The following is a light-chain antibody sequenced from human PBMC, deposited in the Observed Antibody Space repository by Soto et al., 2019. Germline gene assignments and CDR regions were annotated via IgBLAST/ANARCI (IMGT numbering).Light chain of an antibody. V-gene: IGKV2D-29*01. J-gene: IGKJ2*01. Sequence: DIVMTQTPLSLSVTPGQPASISCKSSQSLLHSDGKTYFYWYMQKPGQPPHLLIYEVSKRFSGVPDRLSGSGSGTDFTLKISRVEAEDVGVYYCMQTIQVPYTFGQGTKVEIK. CDR3: MQTIQVPYT. CDR1: QSLLHSDGKTY. CDR2: EVS.